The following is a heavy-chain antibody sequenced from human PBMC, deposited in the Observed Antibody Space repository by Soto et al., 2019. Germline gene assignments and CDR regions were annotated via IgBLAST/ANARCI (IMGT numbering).Heavy chain of an antibody. J-gene: IGHJ6*02. CDR1: GGSISSGGYH. Sequence: QVQLQESGPGLVKPSQTLSLTCTVSGGSISSGGYHWSWIRQHPGKGLEWIGYIYYSGSTYYNPSLESRVTISVDTSKNQFSLKLSSVTAADTAVYYCARERNYDSSGYSYYYGMDVWGQGTTVTVSS. D-gene: IGHD3-22*01. CDR2: IYYSGST. CDR3: ARERNYDSSGYSYYYGMDV. V-gene: IGHV4-31*03.